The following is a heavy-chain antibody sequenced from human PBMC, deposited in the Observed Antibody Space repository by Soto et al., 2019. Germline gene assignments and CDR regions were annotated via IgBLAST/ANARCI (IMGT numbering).Heavy chain of an antibody. CDR1: GGSISSYY. Sequence: QVQLQESGPGLVKPSETLSLTCTVSGGSISSYYWSWIRQPPGKGLEWIGYIYYSGSTNYNPSLKSRVTISVATYNNQFSLKLSPVTAADAAVYYCEQGGDRMDVWGQGTTVTVS. CDR2: IYYSGST. J-gene: IGHJ6*02. CDR3: EQGGDRMDV. D-gene: IGHD3-16*01. V-gene: IGHV4-59*01.